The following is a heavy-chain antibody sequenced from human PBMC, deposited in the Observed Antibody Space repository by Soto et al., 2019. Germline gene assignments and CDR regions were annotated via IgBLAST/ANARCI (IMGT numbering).Heavy chain of an antibody. J-gene: IGHJ4*02. Sequence: SETLSLTCIVSGGSISSNDFYWSWIRQPPGKGLEYIGYIYYSGSTYYNPSLKSRVTVSLDSSKNQFSLKLASVTAADTAIYYCARGHLWLENWGQGTQVTVSS. V-gene: IGHV4-61*08. D-gene: IGHD3-3*01. CDR1: GGSISSNDFY. CDR2: IYYSGST. CDR3: ARGHLWLEN.